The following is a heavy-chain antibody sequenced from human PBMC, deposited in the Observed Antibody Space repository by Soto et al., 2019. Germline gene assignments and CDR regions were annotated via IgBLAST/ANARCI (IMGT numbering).Heavy chain of an antibody. Sequence: IYWVRQAPGKGLEWVSYISSSSSTIYYADSVKGRFTISRDNAKNSLYLQMNSLRAEDTAVYYCATDSGYSYGPLDYWGQGT. D-gene: IGHD5-18*01. V-gene: IGHV3-48*01. J-gene: IGHJ4*02. CDR3: ATDSGYSYGPLDY. CDR2: ISSSSSTI.